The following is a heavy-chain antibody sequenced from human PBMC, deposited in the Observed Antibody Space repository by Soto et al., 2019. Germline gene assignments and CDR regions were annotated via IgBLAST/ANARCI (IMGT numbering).Heavy chain of an antibody. D-gene: IGHD3-22*01. Sequence: GGSMRLSCTGSGFTFGSYALSWVRQAPGKGLEWVGVIRSEANGGTTDYAASVKGRITISRDDSESIAYMEINSLQTEDTAVYYCTRYYYESSGYYVYWGQGALVTVSS. V-gene: IGHV3-49*04. CDR3: TRYYYESSGYYVY. CDR1: GFTFGSYA. J-gene: IGHJ4*02. CDR2: IRSEANGGTT.